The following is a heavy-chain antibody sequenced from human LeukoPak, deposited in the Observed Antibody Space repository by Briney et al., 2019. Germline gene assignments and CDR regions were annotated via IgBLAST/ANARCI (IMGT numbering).Heavy chain of an antibody. V-gene: IGHV3-48*01. D-gene: IGHD2-21*01. CDR3: AINGCYRGVCAFDI. J-gene: IGHJ3*02. CDR1: GFTFSSYW. Sequence: GGSLRLSCAASGFTFSSYWMHWVRQAPGKGLEWVSYISNSAILYADSVKGRFTISRDNARNSLYLQMNSLRAEDTAVYYCAINGCYRGVCAFDIWGQGTMVTVSS. CDR2: ISNSAI.